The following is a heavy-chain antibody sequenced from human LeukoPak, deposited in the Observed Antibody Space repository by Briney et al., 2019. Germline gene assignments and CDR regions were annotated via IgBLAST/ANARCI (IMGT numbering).Heavy chain of an antibody. V-gene: IGHV4-38-2*02. J-gene: IGHJ6*03. Sequence: ASETLSLTCTVSGYSISSGYYWGWIRQPPGKGLEWIGGIYHSGSTYYNPSLKSRVTISVDTSKNQFSLKLSSVTAADTAMYYCARVSSGIAVAGYGVGYYYYMDVWGKGTTVTVSS. CDR3: ARVSSGIAVAGYGVGYYYYMDV. CDR2: IYHSGST. D-gene: IGHD6-19*01. CDR1: GYSISSGYY.